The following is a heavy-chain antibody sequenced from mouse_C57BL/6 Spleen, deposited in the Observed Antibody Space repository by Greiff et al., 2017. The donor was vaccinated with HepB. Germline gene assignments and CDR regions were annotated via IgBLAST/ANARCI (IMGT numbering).Heavy chain of an antibody. J-gene: IGHJ2*01. CDR2: ISYDGSN. V-gene: IGHV3-6*01. Sequence: EVKLQESGPGLVKPSQSLSLTCSVTGYSITSGYYWNWIRQFPGNKLEWMGYISYDGSNNYNPSLKNRISITRDTSKNQFFLKLNSVTTEDTATYYCARDTRYDYDYWGQGTTLTVSS. CDR1: GYSITSGYY. D-gene: IGHD2-4*01. CDR3: ARDTRYDYDY.